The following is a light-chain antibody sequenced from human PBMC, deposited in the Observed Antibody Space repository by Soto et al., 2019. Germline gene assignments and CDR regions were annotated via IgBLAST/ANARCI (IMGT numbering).Light chain of an antibody. CDR2: DVR. Sequence: QAVVTQPASVSGSPGQSITISCTGTSSDVGAYEYVSWYQQYPGKAPKLMIYDVRNRPSGISSRFSGSKSGNTASLTISGLQTEDEADYYCSSYTSSHVVFGGGTKVTVL. V-gene: IGLV2-14*01. CDR3: SSYTSSHVV. CDR1: SSDVGAYEY. J-gene: IGLJ2*01.